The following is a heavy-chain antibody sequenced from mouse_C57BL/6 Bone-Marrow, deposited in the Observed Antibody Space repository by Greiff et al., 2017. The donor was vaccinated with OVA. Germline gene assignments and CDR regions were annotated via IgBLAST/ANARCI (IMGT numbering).Heavy chain of an antibody. CDR3: ARGYYGSRSWFAY. J-gene: IGHJ3*01. D-gene: IGHD1-1*01. V-gene: IGHV1-82*01. CDR2: IYPGDGAT. CDR1: GYEFSSSW. Sequence: QVQLQQSGPELVKPGASVKISCKASGYEFSSSWMNWVKHRTGKGIDWIGRIYPGDGATNYNGKFKGKATLTADKSSRTAYMQLSSLTSEDSAVYFCARGYYGSRSWFAYWGQGTLVTVSA.